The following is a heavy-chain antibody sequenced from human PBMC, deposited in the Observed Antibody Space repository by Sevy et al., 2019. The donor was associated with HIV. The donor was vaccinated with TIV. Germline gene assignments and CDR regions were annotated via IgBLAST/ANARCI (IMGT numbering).Heavy chain of an antibody. CDR1: GFTFNRYS. Sequence: GGSLRLSCAASGFTFNRYSMHWVRQAPGKGLEWVATISFDATNKHYPDSVKGRFTISRDNFQNSLFLQMDSLRSEDTAVYYCVRADPDQHFDSWGQGTLVTVSS. CDR2: ISFDATNK. CDR3: VRADPDQHFDS. J-gene: IGHJ4*02. V-gene: IGHV3-30-3*01.